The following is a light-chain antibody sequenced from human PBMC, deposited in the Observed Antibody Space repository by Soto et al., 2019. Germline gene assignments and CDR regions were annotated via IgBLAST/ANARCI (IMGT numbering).Light chain of an antibody. V-gene: IGLV1-40*02. CDR1: RSNIGAGYD. CDR2: GNK. J-gene: IGLJ3*02. CDR3: QSYDSGFSGLV. Sequence: QSVLTQPPSVSGVPGQKITISCTGSRSNIGAGYDVHWYQQFRGTAPKLLIYGNKNRPSGVPDRFSGSKSGTSASLAITGLQAEDEADYFCQSYDSGFSGLVFGGGTKLIVL.